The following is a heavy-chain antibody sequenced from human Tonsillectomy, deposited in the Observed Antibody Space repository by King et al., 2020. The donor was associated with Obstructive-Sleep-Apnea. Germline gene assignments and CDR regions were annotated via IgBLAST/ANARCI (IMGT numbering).Heavy chain of an antibody. V-gene: IGHV4-59*01. CDR3: AREGGGGNSNYFDY. J-gene: IGHJ4*02. CDR1: GGSISSYY. Sequence: QLQESGPGLVKPSETLSLTCSVSGGSISSYYWSWIRQPPGKGLEWIGYIYYSGRTNYSPSLKGRVTISVDTSKNQVSLKLSSVTAADTAVYSCAREGGGGNSNYFDYWGQGTLVTVSS. CDR2: IYYSGRT. D-gene: IGHD4-23*01.